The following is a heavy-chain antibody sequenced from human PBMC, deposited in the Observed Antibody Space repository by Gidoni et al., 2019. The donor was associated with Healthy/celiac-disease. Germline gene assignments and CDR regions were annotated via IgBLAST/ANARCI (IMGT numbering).Heavy chain of an antibody. J-gene: IGHJ4*02. CDR2: IYYSGST. CDR3: ARPAPYYDILTGYWNFDY. V-gene: IGHV4-39*01. Sequence: QLQLQESGPGLVKPSETLSLTCTVSGGSISSSSYYWGWIRQPPGKGLEWIGSIYYSGSTYYNPSLKSRVTISVDTSKNQFSLKLSSVTAADTAVYYCARPAPYYDILTGYWNFDYWGQGTLVTVSS. CDR1: GGSISSSSYY. D-gene: IGHD3-9*01.